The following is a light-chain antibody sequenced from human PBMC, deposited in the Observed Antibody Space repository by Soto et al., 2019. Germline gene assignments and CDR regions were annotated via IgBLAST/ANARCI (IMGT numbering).Light chain of an antibody. CDR2: DVS. J-gene: IGLJ1*01. CDR3: SSSTSSSTLLYV. CDR1: SSDVGGYNY. Sequence: QSALTQPASVSGSPGQSITISCTGTSSDVGGYNYVSWYQQHPGKAPKLMIYDVSNRPSGRSNRFSGSKSGDTASLTISGLQAEDEADYYCSSSTSSSTLLYVFGTGTKLTVL. V-gene: IGLV2-14*01.